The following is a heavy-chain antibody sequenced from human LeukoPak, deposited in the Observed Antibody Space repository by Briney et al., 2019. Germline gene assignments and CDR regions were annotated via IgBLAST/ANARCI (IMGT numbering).Heavy chain of an antibody. J-gene: IGHJ4*02. V-gene: IGHV3-30*02. CDR2: IRYDGSNK. D-gene: IGHD6-13*01. CDR1: GFTFSSYW. CDR3: AKTDIAAAVDPETLDY. Sequence: PGGSLRLSCAASGFTFSSYWMHWVRQAPGKGLEGVAFIRYDGSNKYYADSVKGRFTISRDNSKTTLCLQMNSLRAEDTAVYYCAKTDIAAAVDPETLDYWGQGTLVTVSS.